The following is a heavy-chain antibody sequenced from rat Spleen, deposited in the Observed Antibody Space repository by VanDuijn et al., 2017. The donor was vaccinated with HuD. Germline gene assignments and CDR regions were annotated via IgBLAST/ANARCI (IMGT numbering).Heavy chain of an antibody. CDR3: ARQRTLYYFDY. J-gene: IGHJ2*01. CDR2: ISNSGGIT. CDR1: GFTFNTYW. V-gene: IGHV5-31*01. Sequence: EVQLVESGGGLVQPGRSLKLSCVASGFTFNTYWMTWIRQAPGKGLEWVASISNSGGITYYPDSVKGRFTISRDNAQNTLYLQMNSLRSEDTATYYCARQRTLYYFDYWGQGVMVPVSS. D-gene: IGHD3-1*01.